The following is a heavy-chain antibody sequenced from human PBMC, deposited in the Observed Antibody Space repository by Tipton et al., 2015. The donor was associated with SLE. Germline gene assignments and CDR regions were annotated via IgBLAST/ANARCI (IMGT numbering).Heavy chain of an antibody. D-gene: IGHD5-18*01. CDR3: ARDGGYSYGCQD. J-gene: IGHJ4*02. V-gene: IGHV3-48*03. CDR1: GFTFSSYE. Sequence: SLRLSCAASGFTFSSYEMNWARQAPGKGLEWVSYISGSGSTIYYADSVKGRFTISRDNAKNSLYLQMNSLRAEDTAVYYCARDGGYSYGCQDWGQGTLVTVSS. CDR2: ISGSGSTI.